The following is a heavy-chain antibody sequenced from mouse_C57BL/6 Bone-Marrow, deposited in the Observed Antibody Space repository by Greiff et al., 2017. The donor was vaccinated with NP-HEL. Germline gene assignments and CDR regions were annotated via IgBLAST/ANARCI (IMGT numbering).Heavy chain of an antibody. CDR3: ARRDVYHWFAY. J-gene: IGHJ3*01. Sequence: QVQLQQSGAELARPGASVKMSCKASGYTFTSYTMHWVKQRPGQGLEWIGYINPSSGYTKYNQKFKDKATLTADKSSSIAYMQMSSLTSEDSAVYSCARRDVYHWFAYWGQGTLVTVSA. CDR1: GYTFTSYT. V-gene: IGHV1-4*01. CDR2: INPSSGYT.